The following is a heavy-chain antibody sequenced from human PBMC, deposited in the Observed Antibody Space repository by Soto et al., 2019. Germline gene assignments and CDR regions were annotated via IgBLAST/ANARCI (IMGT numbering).Heavy chain of an antibody. J-gene: IGHJ4*02. D-gene: IGHD5-12*01. V-gene: IGHV4-30-4*01. CDR1: GGSISSGDYY. Sequence: QVQLQESGPGLVKPSQTLFLTCTVSGGSISSGDYYWSWIRQPPGKGLEWIGYIYYSGSTYYNPSLKSRMTISVDTSKNQFSLKLTSVTAADTAVYYCARWLGYGPHFDYWGQGTLVTVSS. CDR3: ARWLGYGPHFDY. CDR2: IYYSGST.